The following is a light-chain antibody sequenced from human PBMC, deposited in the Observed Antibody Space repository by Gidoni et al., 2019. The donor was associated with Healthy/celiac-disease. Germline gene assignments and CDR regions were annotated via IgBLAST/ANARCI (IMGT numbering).Light chain of an antibody. Sequence: SYELTQPPSVSVSPGQTASITCSGDKLGDKYACWYQQKPGQSPVLVIYQDSKRPSGIPGRFSGSNSGNTATLTISGTQAMDEADYYCQAWDSSTRYVFGTGTKVTVL. CDR3: QAWDSSTRYV. J-gene: IGLJ1*01. CDR2: QDS. V-gene: IGLV3-1*01. CDR1: KLGDKY.